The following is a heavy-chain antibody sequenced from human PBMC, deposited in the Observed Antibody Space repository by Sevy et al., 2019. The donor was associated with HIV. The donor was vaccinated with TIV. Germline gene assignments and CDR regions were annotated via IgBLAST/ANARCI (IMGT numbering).Heavy chain of an antibody. CDR1: GFTFSSYW. Sequence: GGSLRLSCAASGFTFSSYWMSWVRQAPGKGLEWVANIKQDGSEKYYVDSVKGRFTISRDNAKNSLSLQMTSLRAEDTAVYYCARVRDFWSGYYANYNYYYGMDVWGQGTTVTVSS. CDR3: ARVRDFWSGYYANYNYYYGMDV. CDR2: IKQDGSEK. V-gene: IGHV3-7*01. D-gene: IGHD3-3*01. J-gene: IGHJ6*02.